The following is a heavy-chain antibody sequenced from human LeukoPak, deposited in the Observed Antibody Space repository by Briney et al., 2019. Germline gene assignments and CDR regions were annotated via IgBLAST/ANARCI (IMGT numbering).Heavy chain of an antibody. J-gene: IGHJ4*02. CDR1: GGTFSSYA. Sequence: ASVKVSCKASGGTFSSYAISWVRQAPGQGLEWMGWINPNSGGTNYAQKFQGRVTMTRDTSISTAYMELSRLRSDDTAVYYCARAPYSSGWYGLDWGQGTLVTVSS. CDR2: INPNSGGT. D-gene: IGHD6-19*01. CDR3: ARAPYSSGWYGLD. V-gene: IGHV1-2*02.